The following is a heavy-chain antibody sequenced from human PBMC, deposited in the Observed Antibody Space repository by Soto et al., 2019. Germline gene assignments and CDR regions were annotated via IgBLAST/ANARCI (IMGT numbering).Heavy chain of an antibody. CDR3: AHVYYDILTGYYTPIAFDY. J-gene: IGHJ4*02. Sequence: QITLKESGPPLVKPTQTLTLTCTFSGFSLSTSGVGVGWIRQPPGKALEWLALIYWDDDKRYSPSLKSRLTITKDTSKNQVVLTMTNMDPVDTATYYCAHVYYDILTGYYTPIAFDYWGQGTLVTVSS. CDR2: IYWDDDK. CDR1: GFSLSTSGVG. V-gene: IGHV2-5*02. D-gene: IGHD3-9*01.